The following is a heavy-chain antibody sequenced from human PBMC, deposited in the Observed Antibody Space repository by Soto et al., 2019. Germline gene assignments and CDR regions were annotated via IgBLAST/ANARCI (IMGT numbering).Heavy chain of an antibody. CDR1: GGSISSHY. V-gene: IGHV4-59*11. J-gene: IGHJ6*02. CDR2: SYYRGST. CDR3: ARDGRAASGMDV. Sequence: SETLSLTCTVSGGSISSHYWSWVGQAPGKGLEWIGHSYYRGSTSYNPSLRRRSTISVDTSNNHFSLKMNSVTAADTAVYYCARDGRAASGMDVWGQGTKVTVSS. D-gene: IGHD1-26*01.